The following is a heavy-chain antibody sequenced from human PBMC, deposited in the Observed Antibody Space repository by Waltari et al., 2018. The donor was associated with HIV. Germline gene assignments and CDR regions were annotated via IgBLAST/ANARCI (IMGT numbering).Heavy chain of an antibody. Sequence: EVQLLESGGGLVQPGGSLRLSCTASGFMFRSSGINWVRQAPGKGWECVATSSGSGRGTYYADYVKGRFSVSRDNSNNTLYRQVDGLRVEDTAVYYWARDHPGDYYTYHGLDFWGQGTTVTVSS. D-gene: IGHD7-27*01. CDR2: SSGSGRGT. CDR3: ARDHPGDYYTYHGLDF. V-gene: IGHV3-23*01. CDR1: GFMFRSSG. J-gene: IGHJ6*02.